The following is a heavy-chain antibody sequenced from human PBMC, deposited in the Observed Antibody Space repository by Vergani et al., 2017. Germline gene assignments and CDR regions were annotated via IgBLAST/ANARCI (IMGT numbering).Heavy chain of an antibody. D-gene: IGHD6-19*01. CDR3: ARGGYSSGWYGRGGHDAFDI. J-gene: IGHJ3*02. CDR1: GYTFTSYY. V-gene: IGHV1-46*01. CDR2: INPSGGST. Sequence: QVQLVQSGAEVKKPGASVKVSCKASGYTFTSYYMHWVRQAPGQGLEWMGIINPSGGSTSYAQKFQGRVTMTRDTSTSTVYMELSSLRSEDTAVYYCARGGYSSGWYGRGGHDAFDIWGQGTMVTVSS.